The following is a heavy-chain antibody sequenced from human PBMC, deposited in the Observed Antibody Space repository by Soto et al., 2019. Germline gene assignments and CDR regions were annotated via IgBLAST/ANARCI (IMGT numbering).Heavy chain of an antibody. CDR1: GGSFSGYY. D-gene: IGHD6-19*01. V-gene: IGHV4-34*01. CDR2: INHSGST. Sequence: PSETLSLTCAVYGGSFSGYYWSWIRQPPGKGLEWIGEINHSGSTNYNPSLKSRVTISVDTSKNQFSLKLSSVTAADTAVYYCARGGHSSGYYYGMDVWGQGTTVTVSS. CDR3: ARGGHSSGYYYGMDV. J-gene: IGHJ6*02.